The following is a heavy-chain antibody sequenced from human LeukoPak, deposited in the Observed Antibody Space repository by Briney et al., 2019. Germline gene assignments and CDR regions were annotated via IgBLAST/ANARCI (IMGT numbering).Heavy chain of an antibody. D-gene: IGHD5-12*01. CDR2: IIPIFGTA. CDR3: AREEWNLQYSGYDWTYYFDY. V-gene: IGHV1-69*06. Sequence: SVKVSCKASGGTFSSYATSWVRQAPGQGLEWMGGIIPIFGTANYAQKFQGRVTITADKSTSTAYMELSSLRSEDTAVYYCAREEWNLQYSGYDWTYYFDYWGQGTLVTVSS. CDR1: GGTFSSYA. J-gene: IGHJ4*02.